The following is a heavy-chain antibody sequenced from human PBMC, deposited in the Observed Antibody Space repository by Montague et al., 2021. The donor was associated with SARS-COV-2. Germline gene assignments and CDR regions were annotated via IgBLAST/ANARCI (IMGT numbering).Heavy chain of an antibody. J-gene: IGHJ5*02. CDR1: GGSISSGSYY. Sequence: SETLSLTCTVSGGSISSGSYYWCWIRQPAGKVLEWIGSIYISGSSYYNPSLNSRVTISVDTSKNQFSLMLSSVTAADTAVYYCARDGYRRGWNGLHWFDPWGQGTLVTVSS. D-gene: IGHD6-19*01. V-gene: IGHV4-39*07. CDR3: ARDGYRRGWNGLHWFDP. CDR2: IYISGSS.